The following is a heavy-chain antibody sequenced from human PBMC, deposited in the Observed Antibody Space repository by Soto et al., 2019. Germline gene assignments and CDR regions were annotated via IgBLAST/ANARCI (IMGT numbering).Heavy chain of an antibody. V-gene: IGHV3-23*01. D-gene: IGHD2-15*01. CDR1: KLTFMVDA. CDR3: ARPYGGKIGDALDL. J-gene: IGHJ3*01. Sequence: SLSLSCAASKLTFMVDALSLVRQVPGKGLEWVSTISESGGSAYYADSVKGRFTISRDNSKNTLYLQMNSLRAEDTAVYYCARPYGGKIGDALDLWGQGKRVTVS. CDR2: ISESGGSA.